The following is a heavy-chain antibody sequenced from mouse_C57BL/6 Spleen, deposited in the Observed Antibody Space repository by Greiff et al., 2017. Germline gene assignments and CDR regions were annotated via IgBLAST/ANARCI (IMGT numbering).Heavy chain of an antibody. CDR2: ISSGSSTI. V-gene: IGHV5-17*01. CDR1: GFTFSDYG. D-gene: IGHD1-1*01. J-gene: IGHJ3*01. CDR3: ARIVLRFAD. Sequence: EVQLVESGGGLVKPGGSLKLSCAASGFTFSDYGMHWVRQAPEKGLEWVAYISSGSSTIYYADTVEGRFTISRDNAKTTQFLQMTSLRSEDTAMYYCARIVLRFADWGQGTLVTVSA.